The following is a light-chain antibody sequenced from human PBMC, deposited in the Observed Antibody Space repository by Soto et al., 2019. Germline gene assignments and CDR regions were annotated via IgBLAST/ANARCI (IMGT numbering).Light chain of an antibody. V-gene: IGKV1-39*01. Sequence: DIQMTQSPSSLSASVGDTVTITCRASQSISVHLNWYQQKPGKVPKLLIYAASNLQSGDPSSFSGSGSETDFALTISSLQPEDFATYYCQQSYITPYAFGQGTKLQIK. CDR2: AAS. CDR3: QQSYITPYA. J-gene: IGKJ2*01. CDR1: QSISVH.